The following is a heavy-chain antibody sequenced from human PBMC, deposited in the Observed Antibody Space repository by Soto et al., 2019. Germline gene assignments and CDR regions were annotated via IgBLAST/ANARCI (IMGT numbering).Heavy chain of an antibody. CDR3: ARRHSSSWYGLDY. CDR2: IYHSGST. CDR1: GYSISSGYY. Sequence: PSETLSLTCAVSGYSISSGYYWGWIRQPPGKGLEWIGSIYHSGSTYYNPSLKSRVSISVDTSKNQFSLRLSSVAAADTAMYYCARRHSSSWYGLDYWGQGTLVTVSS. D-gene: IGHD6-13*01. J-gene: IGHJ4*02. V-gene: IGHV4-38-2*01.